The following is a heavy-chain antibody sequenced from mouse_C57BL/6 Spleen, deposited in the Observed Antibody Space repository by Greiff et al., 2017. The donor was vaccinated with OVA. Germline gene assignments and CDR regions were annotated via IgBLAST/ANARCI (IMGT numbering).Heavy chain of an antibody. CDR3: AREEYWYFDV. J-gene: IGHJ1*03. Sequence: EVQVVESGGGLVKPGGSLKLSCAASGFTFSDYGMHWVRQAPEKGLEWVAYNSSGSSTIYYADTVKGRFTISRDNAKNTLFLQMTSLRSEDTAMYYCAREEYWYFDVWGTGTTVTVSS. CDR1: GFTFSDYG. V-gene: IGHV5-17*01. CDR2: NSSGSSTI.